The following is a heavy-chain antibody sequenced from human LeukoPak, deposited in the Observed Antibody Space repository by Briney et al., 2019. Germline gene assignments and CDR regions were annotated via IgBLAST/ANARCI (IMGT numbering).Heavy chain of an antibody. CDR1: GYTFTSYY. V-gene: IGHV1-46*01. Sequence: GASVKVSCKASGYTFTSYYMHWVRHAPGQGLEWMGIINPSGGSTTYAQKFQGRVTMTRDTSTSTVYMELSSLSSEDTAVYYCARDGGYNYGGHYYYYRDVWGKGTTVTVSS. J-gene: IGHJ6*03. D-gene: IGHD5-18*01. CDR3: ARDGGYNYGGHYYYYRDV. CDR2: INPSGGST.